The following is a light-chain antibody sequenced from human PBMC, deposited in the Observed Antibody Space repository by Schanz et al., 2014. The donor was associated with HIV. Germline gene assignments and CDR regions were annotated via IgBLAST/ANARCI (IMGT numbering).Light chain of an antibody. Sequence: QSALAQPASVSGSPGQSITISCSGTSSDIGANNFVSWYQQQPGKAPKLLIYNVSSRPSGVSVRFSGSKSGNMASLTISGLQPEDEADYYCNSYSHSNTYVFGSGTKLTVL. CDR1: SSDIGANNF. CDR3: NSYSHSNTYV. J-gene: IGLJ1*01. CDR2: NVS. V-gene: IGLV2-14*03.